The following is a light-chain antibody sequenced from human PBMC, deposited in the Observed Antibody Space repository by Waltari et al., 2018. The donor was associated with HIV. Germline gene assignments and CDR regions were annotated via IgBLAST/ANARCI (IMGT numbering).Light chain of an antibody. J-gene: IGKJ4*01. CDR1: QDITTS. Sequence: IQMTQSPSSLSASVGDRVTRTCRATQDITTSVAWYQQKPGEAPHLVIFRASGLQSGVPSRFSGSGSGTEFTLTIQNLQPEDSATYFCQQTADFPLSFGGGTKLEI. CDR2: RAS. CDR3: QQTADFPLS. V-gene: IGKV1-12*01.